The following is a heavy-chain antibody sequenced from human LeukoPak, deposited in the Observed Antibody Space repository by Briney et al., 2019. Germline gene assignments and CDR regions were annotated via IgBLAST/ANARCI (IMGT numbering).Heavy chain of an antibody. CDR3: ARPLDYGDSNVDY. Sequence: GGSPRLSCAASGFTFSSYAMHWVRQAPGKGLEWVAVISYDGSNKYYADSVKGRFTISRDNSKNTLYLQMNSLRAEDTAVYYCARPLDYGDSNVDYWGQGTLVTVSS. J-gene: IGHJ4*02. CDR2: ISYDGSNK. D-gene: IGHD4-17*01. CDR1: GFTFSSYA. V-gene: IGHV3-30-3*01.